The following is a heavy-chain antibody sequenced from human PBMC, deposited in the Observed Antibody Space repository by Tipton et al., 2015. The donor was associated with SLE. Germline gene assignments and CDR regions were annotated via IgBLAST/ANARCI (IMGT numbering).Heavy chain of an antibody. Sequence: SLRLSCAASGFTFSSYGMHWVRQAPGKGLEWVSAISGSAGSTYYADSVKGRFTISRDNSKNTLYLQMNSLRAEDTAVYYCAKEGSSSWYRGSFVDYWGQGTLVTVSS. CDR2: ISGSAGST. D-gene: IGHD6-13*01. J-gene: IGHJ4*02. CDR1: GFTFSSYG. V-gene: IGHV3-23*01. CDR3: AKEGSSSWYRGSFVDY.